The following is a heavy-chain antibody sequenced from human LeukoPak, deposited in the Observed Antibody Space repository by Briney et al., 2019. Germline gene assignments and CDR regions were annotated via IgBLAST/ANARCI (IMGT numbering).Heavy chain of an antibody. CDR3: ARETMVRGVMTYYYYYYMDV. V-gene: IGHV4-34*01. D-gene: IGHD3-10*01. Sequence: SETLSLTCAVYGGSFSGYYWSWIRQPPGKGLEWTGEINHSGSTNYNPSLKSRVTISVDTSKNQFSLKLSSVTAADTAVYYCARETMVRGVMTYYYYYYMDVWGKGTTDTISS. CDR1: GGSFSGYY. J-gene: IGHJ6*03. CDR2: INHSGST.